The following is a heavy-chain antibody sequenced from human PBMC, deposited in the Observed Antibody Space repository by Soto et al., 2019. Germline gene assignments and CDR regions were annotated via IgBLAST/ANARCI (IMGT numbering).Heavy chain of an antibody. Sequence: SVKVSCKASGGTSSSYAISWVRQDPGQGLKRMGGIIPIFGTANYAQKFQGRVTITADESTCTAYMELSSLRSEDTAVYYCVRDLTAAGTALSFDYWGQGTLVTVSS. CDR1: GGTSSSYA. CDR3: VRDLTAAGTALSFDY. CDR2: IIPIFGTA. J-gene: IGHJ4*02. V-gene: IGHV1-69*13. D-gene: IGHD6-13*01.